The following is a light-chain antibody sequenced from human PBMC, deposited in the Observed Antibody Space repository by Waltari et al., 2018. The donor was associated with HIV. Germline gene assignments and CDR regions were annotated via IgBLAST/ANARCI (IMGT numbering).Light chain of an antibody. CDR1: SSNIGAGYD. CDR2: DTR. V-gene: IGLV1-40*01. CDR3: QSYDNNLSVWM. J-gene: IGLJ3*02. Sequence: QSVLTQPPSISGAPGQRVTISCTGSSSNIGAGYDVHWYQQLPGKAPKLLIYDTRVRPSAVRDRFSGSKSGTSASLAITGLQAEDEADYYGQSYDNNLSVWMFGGGTKLTVL.